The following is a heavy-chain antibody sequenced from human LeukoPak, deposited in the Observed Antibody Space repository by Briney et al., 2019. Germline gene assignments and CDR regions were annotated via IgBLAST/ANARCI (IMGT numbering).Heavy chain of an antibody. CDR2: IYYSGST. CDR1: GGYISSRSYY. CDR3: ARQTGSGLFILP. D-gene: IGHD3/OR15-3a*01. V-gene: IGHV4-39*07. J-gene: IGHJ4*02. Sequence: SETLSLTCSVSGGYISSRSYYWGWIRQPPGKGLEWIGSIYYSGSTYYNPSLKSRVTISVDTSKNQFSLKLSSVTAADTAVYYCARQTGSGLFILPGGQGTLVTVSS.